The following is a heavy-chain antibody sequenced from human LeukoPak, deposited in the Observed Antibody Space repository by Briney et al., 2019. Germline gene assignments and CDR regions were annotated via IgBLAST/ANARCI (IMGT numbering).Heavy chain of an antibody. Sequence: SVKVSCKASGFTFTTSAVQWVRQARGQRLEWIGRIVVGSGNTDHAQKFQGRLTITRDISTSTAYMELSSLTSDDTAVYYCAAVPNANAWYWDDAFDIWGQGTMVTVSS. D-gene: IGHD2-8*02. CDR1: GFTFTTSA. V-gene: IGHV1-58*01. CDR3: AAVPNANAWYWDDAFDI. CDR2: IVVGSGNT. J-gene: IGHJ3*02.